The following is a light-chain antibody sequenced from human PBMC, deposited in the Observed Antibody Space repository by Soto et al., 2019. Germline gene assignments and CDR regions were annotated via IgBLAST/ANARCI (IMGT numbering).Light chain of an antibody. J-gene: IGKJ1*01. CDR1: QSISNW. Sequence: DIQMTQSPSTLSASVGDRVTVICRASQSISNWLAWYQQKPGKAPKLLIYDASSLASGVPSRFSGSGSGTEFTLTISSLQPDDFATYYCQQFNGYWTFGQGTKVEIK. CDR3: QQFNGYWT. V-gene: IGKV1-5*02. CDR2: DAS.